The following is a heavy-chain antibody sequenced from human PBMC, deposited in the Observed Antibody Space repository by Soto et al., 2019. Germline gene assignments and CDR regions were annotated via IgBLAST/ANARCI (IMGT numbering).Heavy chain of an antibody. D-gene: IGHD3-10*01. V-gene: IGHV1-8*01. Sequence: ASVKVSCKASGYTFTSYDINWVRQATGQGLEWMGWMNPNSGNTSYAQKFQGRVTMTRNTSISTAYMELSSLRSEDTAVYYCARDRSKRVLLWFGEFDWFDPWGQGTLVTVSS. CDR3: ARDRSKRVLLWFGEFDWFDP. J-gene: IGHJ5*02. CDR1: GYTFTSYD. CDR2: MNPNSGNT.